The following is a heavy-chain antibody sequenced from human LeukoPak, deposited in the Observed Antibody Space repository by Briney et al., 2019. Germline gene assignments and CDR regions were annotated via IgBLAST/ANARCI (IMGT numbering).Heavy chain of an antibody. J-gene: IGHJ4*02. D-gene: IGHD2-8*02. CDR2: VHSSGST. Sequence: SETLSLTCTVSGASVSSGSYYWSWIRQPPGEGLEWIGYVHSSGSTNYNPSLKSRVAILVGTHTNQFTLKLSSVTAADTAVYYCARGVLVGATGHHFSDWGQGTLVTVSS. CDR1: GASVSSGSYY. CDR3: ARGVLVGATGHHFSD. V-gene: IGHV4-61*01.